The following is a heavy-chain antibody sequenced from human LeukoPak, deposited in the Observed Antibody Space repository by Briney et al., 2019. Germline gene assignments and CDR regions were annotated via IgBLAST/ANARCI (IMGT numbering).Heavy chain of an antibody. CDR3: ASLGVDTAMEPIDY. Sequence: SETLSLTCTVSGGSISSSSYYWGWIRQPPGKRLEWIGSIYYSGSTYYNPSLKSRVTISVDTSKNQFSLKLSSVTAADTAVYYCASLGVDTAMEPIDYWGQGTLVTVSS. D-gene: IGHD5-18*01. V-gene: IGHV4-39*01. CDR1: GGSISSSSYY. J-gene: IGHJ4*02. CDR2: IYYSGST.